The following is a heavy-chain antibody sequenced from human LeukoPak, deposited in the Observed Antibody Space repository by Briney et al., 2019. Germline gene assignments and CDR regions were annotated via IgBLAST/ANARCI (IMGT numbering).Heavy chain of an antibody. CDR2: IKQDGSEK. D-gene: IGHD3-10*01. Sequence: GGSLRLSCAASGFTFSSYWMSWVRQAPGKGLEWVANIKQDGSEKYYVDSVKGRFTISGDNAKNSLYLQMNSLRAEDTAVYYCARGTASYYYGSGSYYNYWGQGTLVTVSS. J-gene: IGHJ4*02. CDR3: ARGTASYYYGSGSYYNY. CDR1: GFTFSSYW. V-gene: IGHV3-7*04.